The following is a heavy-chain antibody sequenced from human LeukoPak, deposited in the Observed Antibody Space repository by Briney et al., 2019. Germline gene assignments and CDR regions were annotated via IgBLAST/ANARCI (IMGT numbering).Heavy chain of an antibody. J-gene: IGHJ6*03. Sequence: ASVKVSCKASGYTFTSYGISWVRQAPGRGLEWMGWISAYNGNTNYAQKLQGRVTMTTDTSTSTAYMELRSLRSDDTAVYYCARESGVSSSGPYYYYYMDVWGKGTTVTVSS. D-gene: IGHD6-6*01. V-gene: IGHV1-18*01. CDR1: GYTFTSYG. CDR2: ISAYNGNT. CDR3: ARESGVSSSGPYYYYYMDV.